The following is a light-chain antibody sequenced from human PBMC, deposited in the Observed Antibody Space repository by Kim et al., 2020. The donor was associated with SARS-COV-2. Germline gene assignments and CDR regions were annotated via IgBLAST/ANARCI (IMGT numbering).Light chain of an antibody. CDR1: SSDVGGYNY. J-gene: IGLJ2*01. CDR2: DVT. CDR3: CSYAGTYTFV. Sequence: QSVVTQPRSVSGSPGQSVTISCTGSSSDVGGYNYVSWFQQYPGKAPKLMIYDVTKRPSGVPDRFSGSKSGNTASLTISGLQAEDEAEYYCCSYAGTYTFVFGGGTQLTVL. V-gene: IGLV2-11*01.